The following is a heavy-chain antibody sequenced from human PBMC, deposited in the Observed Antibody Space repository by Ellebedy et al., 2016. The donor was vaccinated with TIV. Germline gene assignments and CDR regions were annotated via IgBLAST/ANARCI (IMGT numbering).Heavy chain of an antibody. CDR3: ARDFSTVGWSYFFDI. CDR1: GFSFSSHW. CDR2: IKQDRSEK. D-gene: IGHD6-19*01. J-gene: IGHJ3*02. V-gene: IGHV3-7*04. Sequence: PGGSLRLSCAASGFSFSSHWMNWVRQAPGKGLEWVANIKQDRSEKYYLDSVKGRFTISRDNAQNSVYLRMNSLRAEDTAVYYCARDFSTVGWSYFFDIWGQGTMVTVSS.